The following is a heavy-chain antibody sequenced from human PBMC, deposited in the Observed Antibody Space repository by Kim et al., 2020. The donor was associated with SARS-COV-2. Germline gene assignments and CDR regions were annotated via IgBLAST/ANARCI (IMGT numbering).Heavy chain of an antibody. CDR2: ISWNSVSV. Sequence: GGSLRLSCAGSGFTFDDYAMHWVRQAPGKGLEWVSGISWNSVSVAYADSVKGRFTISRDNAKNSLYLQMNSLRAEDTALYYCAKDGGVVAAFDYWGQGTLVTVSS. CDR1: GFTFDDYA. D-gene: IGHD2-15*01. J-gene: IGHJ4*02. CDR3: AKDGGVVAAFDY. V-gene: IGHV3-9*01.